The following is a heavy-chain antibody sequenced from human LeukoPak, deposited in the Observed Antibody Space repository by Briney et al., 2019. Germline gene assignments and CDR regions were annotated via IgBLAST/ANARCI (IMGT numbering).Heavy chain of an antibody. V-gene: IGHV3-13*01. CDR1: GFTFSSYD. D-gene: IGHD3-3*01. CDR2: IGTAGDT. J-gene: IGHJ4*02. Sequence: PGGSLRLSCAASGFTFSSYDMHWVRQATGKGLEWVSAIGTAGDTYYPGSVKGRFTISRDNSKNTLYLQMNSLRAEDTAVYYCARGGGLLRFLEWLLLSDYWGQGTLVTVSS. CDR3: ARGGGLLRFLEWLLLSDY.